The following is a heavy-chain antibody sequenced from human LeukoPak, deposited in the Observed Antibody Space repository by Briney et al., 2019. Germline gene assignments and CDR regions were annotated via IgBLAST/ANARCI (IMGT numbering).Heavy chain of an antibody. Sequence: RASVKVSCKASGGTFSSYAISWVRQAPGQGLEWMGGIIPIFGTANYAQKFQGRVTITADESTSTAYMELSSLRSEDTAVYYCARDYGRGAYSSFDYWGQGTLVTVSS. CDR2: IIPIFGTA. CDR1: GGTFSSYA. CDR3: ARDYGRGAYSSFDY. D-gene: IGHD6-13*01. J-gene: IGHJ4*02. V-gene: IGHV1-69*01.